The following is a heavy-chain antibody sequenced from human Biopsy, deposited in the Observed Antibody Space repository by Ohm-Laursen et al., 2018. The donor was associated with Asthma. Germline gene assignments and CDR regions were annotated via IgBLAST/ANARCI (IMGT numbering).Heavy chain of an antibody. D-gene: IGHD6-13*01. J-gene: IGHJ6*02. CDR3: VRGSSSWHHGPFHYYYGLDV. Sequence: PGTLCLTCSPSSGSGGYMRSGNYYWGWIRQPPGKGLEWIGSIYYSGTTYYNPSLESRVTASADTSKNQFSLKLTSVTAADTAVYYCVRGSSSWHHGPFHYYYGLDVWGQGTTATVSS. V-gene: IGHV4-39*01. CDR2: IYYSGTT. CDR1: GGYMRSGNYY.